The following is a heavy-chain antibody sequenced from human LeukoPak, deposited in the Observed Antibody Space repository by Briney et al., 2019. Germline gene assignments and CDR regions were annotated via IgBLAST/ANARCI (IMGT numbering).Heavy chain of an antibody. V-gene: IGHV3-48*03. J-gene: IGHJ4*02. CDR3: ARKTDHRAGGDY. Sequence: PGGSLRLSCAASGFTFSSYEMNWVRQAPGKGLEWVSYISSSGSAIYYADSVKGRFTISRDNAKNSLYLQMNSLRAEDTAVYYCARKTDHRAGGDYWGQGTLVTVSS. CDR1: GFTFSSYE. D-gene: IGHD3-16*01. CDR2: ISSSGSAI.